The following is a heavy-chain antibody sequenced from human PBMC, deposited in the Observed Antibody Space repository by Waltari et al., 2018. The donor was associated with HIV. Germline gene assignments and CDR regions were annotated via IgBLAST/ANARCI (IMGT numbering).Heavy chain of an antibody. D-gene: IGHD2-15*01. CDR1: GFTFDDYT. J-gene: IGHJ6*02. V-gene: IGHV3-43*01. CDR3: VKGWSNYYYGMDV. Sequence: EVQLVESGGVVAQPGGSLRLSCAASGFTFDDYTMHWVRQAPREGLEWVSLISWDGGITFYADPVKVRFTISRDNSKNRLYLQMNSLTVDDTALYYCVKGWSNYYYGMDVWGQGTTVTVS. CDR2: ISWDGGIT.